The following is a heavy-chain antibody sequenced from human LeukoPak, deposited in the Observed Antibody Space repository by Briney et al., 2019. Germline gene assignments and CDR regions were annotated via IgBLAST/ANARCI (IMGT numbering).Heavy chain of an antibody. J-gene: IGHJ5*02. Sequence: SETLSLTCAVYGGSFSGYYWSWIRQPPGKGLEWIGEINHSGSTNYNPSLKSRVTISVDTSKNQFSLKLSSVTAADTAVYYCARLHLRYYDSSGYSQPYNWFDPWGQGTLVTVSS. CDR2: INHSGST. D-gene: IGHD3-22*01. V-gene: IGHV4-34*01. CDR3: ARLHLRYYDSSGYSQPYNWFDP. CDR1: GGSFSGYY.